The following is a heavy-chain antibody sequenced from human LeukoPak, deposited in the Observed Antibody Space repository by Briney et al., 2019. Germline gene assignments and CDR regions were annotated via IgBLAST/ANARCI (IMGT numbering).Heavy chain of an antibody. J-gene: IGHJ4*02. D-gene: IGHD6-6*01. V-gene: IGHV4-59*01. CDR3: ARGGYSSSGNLDY. CDR1: GGSISSYY. Sequence: SETLSLTCTVSGGSISSYYWSWIRQPPGKGLEWSGYIYYSGSTNYNPSLKSRVTISVDTSKNQFSLKLSSATAADTAVYYCARGGYSSSGNLDYWGQGTLVTVSS. CDR2: IYYSGST.